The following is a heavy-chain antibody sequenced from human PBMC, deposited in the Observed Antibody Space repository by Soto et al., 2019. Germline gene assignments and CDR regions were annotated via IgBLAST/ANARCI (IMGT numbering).Heavy chain of an antibody. CDR1: GFTFSSYW. D-gene: IGHD4-4*01. CDR2: IKHDGSEK. CDR3: ARVGRVSKGFDY. Sequence: EVQLVESGGGLVQPGVSLRLSCTASGFTFSSYWMSWVRQAPGKGLEWVANIKHDGSEKYYVDSVKGRFNISRDNAKNSRYLQMNSLRAEDPAVYYCARVGRVSKGFDYWGQGTLVTVSS. V-gene: IGHV3-7*01. J-gene: IGHJ4*02.